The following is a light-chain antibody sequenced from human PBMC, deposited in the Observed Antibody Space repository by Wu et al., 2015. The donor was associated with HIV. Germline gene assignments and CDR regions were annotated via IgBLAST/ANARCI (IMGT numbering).Light chain of an antibody. CDR1: QSISSY. V-gene: IGKV1-9*01. Sequence: DIQMTQSPSSLSASVGDRVTITCRASQSISSYLHWYQQKPGAAPKLLIYTASNLQSGVPSRFSGSGSGTDFTLTTSSLQPDDFATYYCQQLNSYPLTFGGGTKVEIK. CDR3: QQLNSYPLT. CDR2: TAS. J-gene: IGKJ4*01.